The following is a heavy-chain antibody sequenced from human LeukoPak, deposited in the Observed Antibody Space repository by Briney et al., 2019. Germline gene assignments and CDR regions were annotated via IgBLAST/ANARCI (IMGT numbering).Heavy chain of an antibody. V-gene: IGHV1-24*01. D-gene: IGHD5-18*01. J-gene: IGHJ3*02. CDR3: ATRIQLWKTVDAFDI. CDR1: GYTLTELS. Sequence: GASVKVSCKVSGYTLTELSMHWVRQAPGKGLEWMGGFDPEDGETIYAQKFQGRVTMTEGTSTDTAYMELSSLRSEDTAVYYCATRIQLWKTVDAFDIWGQGTVVTVSS. CDR2: FDPEDGET.